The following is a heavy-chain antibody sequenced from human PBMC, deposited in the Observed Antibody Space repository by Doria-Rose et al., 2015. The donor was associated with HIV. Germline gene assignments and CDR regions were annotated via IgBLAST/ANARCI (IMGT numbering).Heavy chain of an antibody. CDR3: GKSYDYIRENLDS. CDR1: GFTFEDFN. V-gene: IGHV3-43*01. J-gene: IGHJ5*01. Sequence: VQLVQSGGGVKQPGGSLRLSCTASGFTFEDFNMHWVRQAPGKGLEWISYISGDGDRTHYSDSVRGRFTISRDNSGNSLCLQMTSLRTEGAGFYYCGKSYDYIRENLDSWGQGTLVTVSS. CDR2: ISGDGDRT. D-gene: IGHD4-4*01.